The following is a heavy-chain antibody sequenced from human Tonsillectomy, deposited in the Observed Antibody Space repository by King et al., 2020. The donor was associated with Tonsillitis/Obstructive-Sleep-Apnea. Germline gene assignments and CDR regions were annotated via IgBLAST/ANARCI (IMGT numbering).Heavy chain of an antibody. D-gene: IGHD2-8*01. Sequence: EVQLVESGGGLVKPGGSLRLSCAASGFTFSDAWISWVRQAPGKGLEWVGHIKSQTDGGTTDYAAPVKGRFTISRDDSKNTLYLQMNSLKTEDTAMYYCTTGVCTNWGQGTLVTVSS. CDR1: GFTFSDAW. CDR3: TTGVCTN. J-gene: IGHJ4*02. V-gene: IGHV3-15*01. CDR2: IKSQTDGGTT.